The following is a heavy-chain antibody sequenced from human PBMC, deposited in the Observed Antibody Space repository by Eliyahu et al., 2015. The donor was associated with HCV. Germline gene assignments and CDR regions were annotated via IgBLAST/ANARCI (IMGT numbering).Heavy chain of an antibody. J-gene: IGHJ5*02. V-gene: IGHV4-34*01. CDR2: INHSGST. D-gene: IGHD7-27*01. CDR1: GGSFSGYY. CDR3: ARSPNWNWFDP. Sequence: QVQLQQWGAGLLKPSETLSLTCAVYGGSFSGYYWSWIRQPPGKGLEWIGEINHSGSTNYNPSLKSRVTISVDTSKNQFSLKLSSVTAADTAVYYCARSPNWNWFDPWGQGTLVTVSS.